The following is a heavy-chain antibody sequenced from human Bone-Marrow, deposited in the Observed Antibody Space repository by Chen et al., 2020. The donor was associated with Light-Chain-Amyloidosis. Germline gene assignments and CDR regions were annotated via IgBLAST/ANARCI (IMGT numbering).Heavy chain of an antibody. V-gene: IGHV4-38-2*02. Sequence: QVQLQESGPGLVKPSETLSLTCAVSGYSISSGYYWGWIRQPPGKGLEWIGSIYHSGSTYYNPSLKSRVTISVDTSENQFSLKLSSVTAADTAVYYCARDLNWGWTFGAFDIWGQGTMVTVSS. D-gene: IGHD7-27*01. J-gene: IGHJ3*02. CDR2: IYHSGST. CDR1: GYSISSGYY. CDR3: ARDLNWGWTFGAFDI.